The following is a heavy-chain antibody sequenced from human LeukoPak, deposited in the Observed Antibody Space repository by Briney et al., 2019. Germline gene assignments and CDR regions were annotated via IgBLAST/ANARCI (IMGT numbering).Heavy chain of an antibody. CDR2: IIPIFGTA. D-gene: IGHD2-2*02. J-gene: IGHJ4*02. CDR3: ARAEYCSSTSCYRVRFDY. CDR1: GYTFTSYY. Sequence: SVKVSCKASGYTFTSYYMHWVRQAPGQGLEWMGGIIPIFGTANYAQKFQGRVTITADKSTSTAYMELSSLRSEDTAVYYCARAEYCSSTSCYRVRFDYWGQGTLVTVSS. V-gene: IGHV1-69*06.